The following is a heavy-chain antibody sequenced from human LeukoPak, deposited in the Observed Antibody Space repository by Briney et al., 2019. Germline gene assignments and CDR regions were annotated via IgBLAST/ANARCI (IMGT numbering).Heavy chain of an antibody. D-gene: IGHD2/OR15-2a*01. V-gene: IGHV3-23*01. Sequence: PGGSLRLSCAASGFTFSSYAMTWVRQAPGKGLEWVSTISGSGDSTYYADSVKGRFTISRDNSRNTLSMQMNSLRGDDTAVYFCAKNFQINVWAAPFDYWGQGILVTVS. CDR2: ISGSGDST. J-gene: IGHJ4*02. CDR1: GFTFSSYA. CDR3: AKNFQINVWAAPFDY.